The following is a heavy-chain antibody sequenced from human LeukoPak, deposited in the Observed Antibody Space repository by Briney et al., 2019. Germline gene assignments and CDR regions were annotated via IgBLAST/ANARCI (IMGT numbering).Heavy chain of an antibody. J-gene: IGHJ4*02. Sequence: ASLKVSCKASGYTFTSYGISWVRQAPGQGLEWMGWISAYNGNTNYAQKLQGRVTMTTDTSTSTAYMELRSLRSEDTAVYYCARVGAYCGGDCYSDYWGQGTLVTVSS. CDR2: ISAYNGNT. D-gene: IGHD2-21*02. CDR3: ARVGAYCGGDCYSDY. V-gene: IGHV1-18*01. CDR1: GYTFTSYG.